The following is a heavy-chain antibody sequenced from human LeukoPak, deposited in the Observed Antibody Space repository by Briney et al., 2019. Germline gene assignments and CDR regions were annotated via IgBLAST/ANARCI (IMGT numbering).Heavy chain of an antibody. CDR3: ERGRFLDAFDI. Sequence: SETLSLTCTVSGGSISSYYWSWIRQPPGKGLEWIGYIYYSGSTKYKPSLKSRVTISVDTSKNQFSLKLSSVTAADTAVYYWERGRFLDAFDIWGQGTMVTVSS. J-gene: IGHJ3*02. D-gene: IGHD3-3*01. CDR1: GGSISSYY. CDR2: IYYSGST. V-gene: IGHV4-59*01.